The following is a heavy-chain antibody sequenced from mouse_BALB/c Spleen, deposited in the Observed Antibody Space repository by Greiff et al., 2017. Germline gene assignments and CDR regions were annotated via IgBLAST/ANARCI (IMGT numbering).Heavy chain of an antibody. Sequence: EVKVVESGGGLVKPGGSLKLSCAASGFTFSDYYMYWVRQTPEKRLEWVATISDGGSYTYYPDSVKGRFTISRDNAKNNLYLQMSSLKSEDTAMYYCARGNYGNLLWYFDVWGAGTTVTVSS. CDR1: GFTFSDYY. J-gene: IGHJ1*01. CDR3: ARGNYGNLLWYFDV. V-gene: IGHV5-4*02. D-gene: IGHD2-1*01. CDR2: ISDGGSYT.